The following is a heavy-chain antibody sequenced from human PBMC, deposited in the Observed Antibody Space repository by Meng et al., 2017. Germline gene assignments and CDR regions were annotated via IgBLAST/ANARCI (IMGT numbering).Heavy chain of an antibody. J-gene: IGHJ5*02. CDR2: IYHSGST. V-gene: IGHV4-38-2*02. Sequence: SETLSLTCTVSGYFISSGYYWGWIRQPPGKGLEWIGSIYHSGSTYYNPSLKSRVTISVDTSKNQFSLKLSSVTAADTAVYYCARLRFERNWFDPWGQGTLVTVSS. D-gene: IGHD4-17*01. CDR1: GYFISSGYY. CDR3: ARLRFERNWFDP.